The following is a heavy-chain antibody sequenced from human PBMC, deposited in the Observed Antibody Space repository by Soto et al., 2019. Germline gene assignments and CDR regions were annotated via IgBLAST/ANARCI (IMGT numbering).Heavy chain of an antibody. J-gene: IGHJ3*02. V-gene: IGHV1-46*01. CDR3: ARGGSGFSKRIVGIVSPGMYDFNI. D-gene: IGHD2-2*01. CDR2: INPSGGST. Sequence: GASVKVSCKASGYTFTSYYMHWVRQAPGQGLEWMGIINPSGGSTSYAQKFQGRVTMTRDTSTSTVYMELSSLRSEDTAVYYCARGGSGFSKRIVGIVSPGMYDFNIWGQGTMVTVSS. CDR1: GYTFTSYY.